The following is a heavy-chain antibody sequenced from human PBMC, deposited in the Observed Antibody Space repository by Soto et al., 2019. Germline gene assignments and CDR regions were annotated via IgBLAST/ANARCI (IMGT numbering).Heavy chain of an antibody. CDR3: TKVVTKTNYYYTTDV. J-gene: IGHJ6*02. CDR1: GFTFSTYA. CDR2: ITDSGGRT. V-gene: IGHV3-23*01. Sequence: GGSLRLSCAASGFTFSTYAMRWVRRAPGKGLEWVSSITDSGGRTYYADSVKGRFTISRDNTKNTLYLQMNSLRAEDTAVYYCTKVVTKTNYYYTTDVWGQGTTVTVS. D-gene: IGHD2-21*02.